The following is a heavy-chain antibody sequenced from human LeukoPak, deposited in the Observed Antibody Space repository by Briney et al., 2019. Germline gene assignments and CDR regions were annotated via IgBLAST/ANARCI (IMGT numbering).Heavy chain of an antibody. CDR3: ARASGSYWWFDS. Sequence: ASVKVSCKASGDTFTGYSIHWVRQAPGQGLEWMGCVNPNSGDTNYAQKFQGSVTMTRDTSISTVYMELSRLRSDDTAVYYCARASGSYWWFDSWGQGTLVTVSS. V-gene: IGHV1-2*02. CDR2: VNPNSGDT. CDR1: GDTFTGYS. D-gene: IGHD1-26*01. J-gene: IGHJ5*01.